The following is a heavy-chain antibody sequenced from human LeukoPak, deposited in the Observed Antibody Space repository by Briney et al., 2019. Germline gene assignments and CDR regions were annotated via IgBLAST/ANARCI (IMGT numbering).Heavy chain of an antibody. Sequence: ASVKVSCKASGYTFTNYDINWVRRATGRGLEWMGWMNPNSGNTGYAQKFQGRVTMTRSTSISTAYMELSSLTSEDTAVYYCARVSLGYCSGGTCYFQDHWGQGTLVTVSS. J-gene: IGHJ4*02. CDR3: ARVSLGYCSGGTCYFQDH. CDR1: GYTFTNYD. CDR2: MNPNSGNT. V-gene: IGHV1-8*01. D-gene: IGHD2-15*01.